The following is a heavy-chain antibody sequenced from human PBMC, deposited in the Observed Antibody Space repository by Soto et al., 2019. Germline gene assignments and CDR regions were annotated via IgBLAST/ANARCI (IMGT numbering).Heavy chain of an antibody. CDR1: GFTFNTYG. V-gene: IGHV3-30*18. CDR2: ISYDGSNK. CDR3: AKNAMIVVVTPDY. D-gene: IGHD3-22*01. J-gene: IGHJ4*02. Sequence: PGGSLRLSCAASGFTFNTYGMHWVRQAPGKGLDWVAVISYDGSNKEYADSLEGRFTISRDYSKNTLYLQISSLRAEDTAVYYCAKNAMIVVVTPDYWGQGTLVTVSS.